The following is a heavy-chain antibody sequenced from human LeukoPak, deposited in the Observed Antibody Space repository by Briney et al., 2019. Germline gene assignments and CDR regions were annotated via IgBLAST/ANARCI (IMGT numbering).Heavy chain of an antibody. J-gene: IGHJ4*02. V-gene: IGHV3-21*01. Sequence: GGPLRLSCAASGFTFSSYSMNWVRQAPGKGLEWVSSISSSSSYIYYADSVKGRFTISRDNAKNSLYLQMNSLRAEDTAVYYCARDLPYEEQQLTYFDYWGQGTLVTVSS. D-gene: IGHD6-13*01. CDR2: ISSSSSYI. CDR3: ARDLPYEEQQLTYFDY. CDR1: GFTFSSYS.